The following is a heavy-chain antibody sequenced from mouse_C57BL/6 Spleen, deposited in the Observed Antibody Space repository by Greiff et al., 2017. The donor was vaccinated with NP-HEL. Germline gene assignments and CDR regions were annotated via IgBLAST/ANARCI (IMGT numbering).Heavy chain of an antibody. Sequence: VKLQQPGAELVRPGTSVKLSCKASGYTFTSYWMHWVKQRPGQGLEWIGVIDPSDSYTNYNQKFKGKATLTVDTSSSTAYMQLSSLTSEDSAVYYCARGDGYYYFDYWGQGTTLTVSS. CDR2: IDPSDSYT. CDR1: GYTFTSYW. V-gene: IGHV1-59*01. D-gene: IGHD2-3*01. CDR3: ARGDGYYYFDY. J-gene: IGHJ2*01.